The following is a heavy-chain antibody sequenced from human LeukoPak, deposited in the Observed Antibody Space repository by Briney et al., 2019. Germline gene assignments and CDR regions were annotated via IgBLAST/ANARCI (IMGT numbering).Heavy chain of an antibody. Sequence: SETLSLTCTVSGGSISSGDNYWSWIRQPAGKGLEWIGRIYTSGSTNYNPSLKSRVTISGDTSKNQFSLRLSSVTAADTAVYYCARASYSYDINGWVPFDYWGQGTLVTVSS. D-gene: IGHD3-22*01. CDR1: GGSISSGDNY. CDR3: ARASYSYDINGWVPFDY. V-gene: IGHV4-61*02. CDR2: IYTSGST. J-gene: IGHJ4*02.